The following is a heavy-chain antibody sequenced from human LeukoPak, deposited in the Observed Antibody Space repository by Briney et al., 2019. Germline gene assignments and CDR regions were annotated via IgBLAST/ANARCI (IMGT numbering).Heavy chain of an antibody. V-gene: IGHV1-8*01. J-gene: IGHJ5*02. CDR1: GYTFTSYD. CDR3: ARVYYDFWSGYFLVDP. D-gene: IGHD3-3*01. CDR2: MNPNSGNT. Sequence: ASVKVSCKASGYTFTSYDINWVRQATGQGLEWMGWMNPNSGNTVYAQKFQGRVTVTRNTSISTAYMELSSLRSEDTAVYYCARVYYDFWSGYFLVDPWGQGTLVTVSS.